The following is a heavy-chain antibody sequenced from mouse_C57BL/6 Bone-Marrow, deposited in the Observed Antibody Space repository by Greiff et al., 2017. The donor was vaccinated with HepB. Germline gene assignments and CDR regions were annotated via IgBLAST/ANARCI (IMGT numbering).Heavy chain of an antibody. V-gene: IGHV1-76*01. CDR3: ARDYDWYFDV. J-gene: IGHJ1*03. CDR2: IYPGSGNT. Sequence: VQLQQSGAELVRPGASVKLSCKASGYTFTDYYINWVKQRPGQGLEWIARIYPGSGNTYYNEKFKGKATLTAEKSSSTAYMQRSSLTSEDSAVYFCARDYDWYFDVWGTGTTVTVSS. CDR1: GYTFTDYY. D-gene: IGHD2-4*01.